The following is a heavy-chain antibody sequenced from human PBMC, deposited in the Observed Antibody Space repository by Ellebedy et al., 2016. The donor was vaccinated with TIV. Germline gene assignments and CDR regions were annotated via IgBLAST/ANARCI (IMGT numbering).Heavy chain of an antibody. CDR2: INPNSGGT. J-gene: IGHJ5*02. Sequence: AASVKVSCKASGYTLMSYGICWVRQAPGQGLEWMGWINPNSGGTNYAQKFQGWVTMTRDTSISTAYMELSRLRSDYTAVYYCARDSFQLIDVPTPGYWFDPWGQGTLVTVSS. CDR1: GYTLMSYG. CDR3: ARDSFQLIDVPTPGYWFDP. V-gene: IGHV1-2*04. D-gene: IGHD2-2*01.